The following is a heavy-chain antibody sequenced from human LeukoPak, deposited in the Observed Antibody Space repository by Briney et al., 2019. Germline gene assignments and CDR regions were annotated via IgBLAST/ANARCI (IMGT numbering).Heavy chain of an antibody. V-gene: IGHV3-74*01. D-gene: IGHD3-22*01. CDR1: GFTFNDYW. CDR3: AKSYYYYDSSGYWAFDI. Sequence: PGGSLRLSCAASGFTFNDYWMHWVRQAPGQGLVWVSRINTDGSRIYYADPVKGRFTISRDNSKNTLYLQMNSLRAEDTAVYYCAKSYYYYDSSGYWAFDIWGQGTMVTVSS. CDR2: INTDGSRI. J-gene: IGHJ3*02.